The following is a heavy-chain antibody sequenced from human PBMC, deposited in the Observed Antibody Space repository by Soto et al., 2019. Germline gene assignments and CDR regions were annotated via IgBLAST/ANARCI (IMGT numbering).Heavy chain of an antibody. V-gene: IGHV1-69*06. CDR1: GGTFSSYA. Sequence: SVKVSCKASGGTFSSYAISWVRQAPGQGLEWMRGIIPIFGTANYAQKFQGRVTITADKSTSTAYMELSDMRAEDTTVYYCAREKLPRLDAFDIWGQGTMVTVSS. J-gene: IGHJ3*02. D-gene: IGHD2-15*01. CDR2: IIPIFGTA. CDR3: AREKLPRLDAFDI.